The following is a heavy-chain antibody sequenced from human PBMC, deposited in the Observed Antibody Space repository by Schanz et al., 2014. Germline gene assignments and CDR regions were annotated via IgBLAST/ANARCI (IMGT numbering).Heavy chain of an antibody. CDR2: ISGYTGDT. V-gene: IGHV1-18*01. CDR3: ARDSGRIPAANSFDY. J-gene: IGHJ4*02. CDR1: GYDFHIYA. Sequence: QILLVQPGPEVKKPGASVTVSCKASGYDFHIYAYSWVRQAPGQGPEWIGWISGYTGDTKYAQKFQHRVNMTTDRTTSTVYMELRSLRFDDAAVYFCARDSGRIPAANSFDYWGQGTRVTVSS. D-gene: IGHD1-26*01.